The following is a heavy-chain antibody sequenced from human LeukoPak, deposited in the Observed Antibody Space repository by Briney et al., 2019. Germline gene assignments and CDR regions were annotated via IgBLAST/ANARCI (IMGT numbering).Heavy chain of an antibody. Sequence: GGSLRLSCAASGFTFTTYSMSWVRQAPGKGLEWVSYVSPGSTTIYYADSVKGRFTISRDNAKNSLFLQMNSLRDEDTAVYYCARTGSSAAAALQLDYWGQGTLVTVSS. V-gene: IGHV3-48*02. D-gene: IGHD6-13*01. CDR2: VSPGSTTI. J-gene: IGHJ4*02. CDR1: GFTFTTYS. CDR3: ARTGSSAAAALQLDY.